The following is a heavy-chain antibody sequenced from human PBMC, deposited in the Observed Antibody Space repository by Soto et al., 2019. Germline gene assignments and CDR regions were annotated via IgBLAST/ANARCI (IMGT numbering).Heavy chain of an antibody. J-gene: IGHJ4*02. CDR3: ARGPRGLYHHDY. CDR2: INMDGSST. V-gene: IGHV3-74*01. CDR1: GFTFSGDW. Sequence: GGSLRLSCAASGFTFSGDWMHWVRQAAGKGLVWVSRINMDGSSTNYADSVKGRFTISRDNAKNTLYLQVNSQRVDDTAVYYCARGPRGLYHHDYWGQGALVTVSS. D-gene: IGHD2-2*01.